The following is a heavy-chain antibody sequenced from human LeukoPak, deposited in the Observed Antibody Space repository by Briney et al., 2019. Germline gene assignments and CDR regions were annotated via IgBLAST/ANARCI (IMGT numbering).Heavy chain of an antibody. Sequence: GGSLRLSCELSGIIFSTYAMNWVRQSPGKGLEWISYISGSSSGSTSIIHYADSLKGRFTISRDNAKNSLHLQMDSLSAEDTAVYYCGRDFWSGYYTEDWGQGALVIVSS. CDR1: GIIFSTYA. J-gene: IGHJ4*02. V-gene: IGHV3-48*04. D-gene: IGHD3-3*01. CDR2: ISGSSSGSTSII. CDR3: GRDFWSGYYTED.